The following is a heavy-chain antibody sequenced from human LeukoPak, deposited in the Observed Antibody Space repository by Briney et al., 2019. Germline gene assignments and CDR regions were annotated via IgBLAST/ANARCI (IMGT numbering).Heavy chain of an antibody. D-gene: IGHD1-26*01. V-gene: IGHV3-23*01. J-gene: IGHJ3*02. CDR1: GFTFSSYA. Sequence: PGGSLRLSCAVSGFTFSSYAMSWVRQAPGKGLEGVSAISGSGGSTYYADSVKGRFTISRDNSKNTLYLQMNSLRAEDTAVYYCAKDRPKSGRSYLAFDIWGQGTIVTVSS. CDR2: ISGSGGST. CDR3: AKDRPKSGRSYLAFDI.